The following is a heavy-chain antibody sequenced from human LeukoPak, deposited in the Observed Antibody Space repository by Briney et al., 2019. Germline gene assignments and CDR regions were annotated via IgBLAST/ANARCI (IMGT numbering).Heavy chain of an antibody. D-gene: IGHD3-22*01. CDR2: IYTSGST. CDR1: GGSISSYY. Sequence: SETLSLTSTVSGGSISSYYWSWIRQPPGKGLEWIGYIYTSGSTNYNPSLKSRVTISVDTSKNQFSLKLSSVTAADTAVYYCARGYYYDSSGYYPWYYYYMDVWGKGTTVTVSS. CDR3: ARGYYYDSSGYYPWYYYYMDV. V-gene: IGHV4-4*09. J-gene: IGHJ6*03.